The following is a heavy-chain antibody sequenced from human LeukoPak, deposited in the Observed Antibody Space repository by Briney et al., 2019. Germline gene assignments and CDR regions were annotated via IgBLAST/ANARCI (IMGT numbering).Heavy chain of an antibody. D-gene: IGHD4-17*01. CDR3: ASSTYGDSFDY. V-gene: IGHV3-48*04. CDR2: INSISSTI. CDR1: GFTFTSYS. J-gene: IGHJ4*02. Sequence: PGGSLRLSCAASGFTFTSYSMNWVRQAPGKGLEWVSYINSISSTIYYADSVKGRFTISRDNAKNSLYLQMNSLRAEDTAVYYCASSTYGDSFDYWGQGTLVTVSS.